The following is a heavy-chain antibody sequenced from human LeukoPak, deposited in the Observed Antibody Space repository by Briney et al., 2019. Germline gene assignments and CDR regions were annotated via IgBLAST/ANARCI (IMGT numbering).Heavy chain of an antibody. Sequence: GGSLRLSCAASGFTFSSYAMHWVRQAPGKGLEWVAVISYDGSNKYYADSVKGRFTISRDNSKNTLYLQMNSLRAEDTAVYYCAKVLGPYFDYWGQGTLVTVSS. CDR1: GFTFSSYA. J-gene: IGHJ4*02. CDR2: ISYDGSNK. CDR3: AKVLGPYFDY. V-gene: IGHV3-30*04.